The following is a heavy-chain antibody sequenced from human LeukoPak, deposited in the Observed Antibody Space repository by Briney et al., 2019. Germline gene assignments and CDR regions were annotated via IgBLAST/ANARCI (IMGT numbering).Heavy chain of an antibody. CDR3: ARGYSSSWYSFDY. CDR1: GGSISSSNW. V-gene: IGHV4-4*02. D-gene: IGHD6-13*01. J-gene: IGHJ4*02. Sequence: SETLSLTCAVSGGSISSSNWWSWVRQPPGKGLEWIREIYHSGSTNYNPSLKSRVTISVDKSKNQFSLKLSSVTAADTAVYYCARGYSSSWYSFDYWGQGTLVTVSS. CDR2: IYHSGST.